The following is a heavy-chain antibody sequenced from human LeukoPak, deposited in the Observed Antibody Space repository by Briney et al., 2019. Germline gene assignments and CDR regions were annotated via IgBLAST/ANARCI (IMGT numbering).Heavy chain of an antibody. V-gene: IGHV1-2*04. CDR1: GYTFTGYY. Sequence: ASLKVSCKAYGYTFTGYYMHWVRQAPGQGLEWMGWINPNSGGTNYAQKFQGWVTMTRDTSISTAYMELSRLRSDDTAVYYCATPLGYCSGGSCYSFGYWGQGTLVTVSS. D-gene: IGHD2-15*01. J-gene: IGHJ4*02. CDR3: ATPLGYCSGGSCYSFGY. CDR2: INPNSGGT.